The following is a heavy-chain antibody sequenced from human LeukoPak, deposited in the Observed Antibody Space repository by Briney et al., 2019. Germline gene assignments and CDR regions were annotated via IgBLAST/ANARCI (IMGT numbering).Heavy chain of an antibody. V-gene: IGHV3-53*01. CDR1: GFTVSSNY. CDR3: AMGCELGMGSHFDY. Sequence: GGSLRLSCAASGFTVSSNYMSWVRQAPGKGLEWVSVIYSGGTIYYADSVKGRFTISRDNSKNTLYLQMNSLRAEDTAVYYCAMGCELGMGSHFDYWGQGTLVTVSS. CDR2: IYSGGTI. J-gene: IGHJ4*02. D-gene: IGHD7-27*01.